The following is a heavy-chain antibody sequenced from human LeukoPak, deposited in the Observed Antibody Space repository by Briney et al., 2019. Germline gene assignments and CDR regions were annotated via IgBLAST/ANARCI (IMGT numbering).Heavy chain of an antibody. D-gene: IGHD3-9*01. CDR1: GGSFSGYY. V-gene: IGHV4-34*01. CDR2: INHSGST. J-gene: IGHJ6*04. CDR3: ARGQNILTGYAHEDV. Sequence: PETLSLTCAVYGGSFSGYYWSWIRQPPGKGREWIGEINHSGSTNSTPSLKSRVTISVDTSKDQFSLKLSSVTAADTAVYYCARGQNILTGYAHEDVWGKGTTVTISS.